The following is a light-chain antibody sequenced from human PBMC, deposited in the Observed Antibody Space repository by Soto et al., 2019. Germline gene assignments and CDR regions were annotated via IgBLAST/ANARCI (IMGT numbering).Light chain of an antibody. V-gene: IGLV2-8*01. CDR2: EVS. CDR1: SSDVGGYNY. Sequence: QSVLTQPPSASGSPGQSVTISCTVTSSDVGGYNYVSWYQQHPGKAPKLMIYEVSKRPSGVPDRFSGSKSGNTASLTVSGLQAEDEADYYCSSYVGSNNPHVVFGGGTKLTVL. CDR3: SSYVGSNNPHVV. J-gene: IGLJ2*01.